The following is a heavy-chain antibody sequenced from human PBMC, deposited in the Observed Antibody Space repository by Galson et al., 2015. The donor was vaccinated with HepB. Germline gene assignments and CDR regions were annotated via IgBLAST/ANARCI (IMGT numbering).Heavy chain of an antibody. CDR3: ARDNMLWWFDP. D-gene: IGHD3-10*02. J-gene: IGHJ5*02. CDR2: ISRSNTI. Sequence: SLRLSCAVSGFILSDYYMSWIRQVPGKGLEWISYISRSNTIYYADSVRGRFTISRDNGKNSLYLQMNSLRAEDTGVYYCARDNMLWWFDPWGQGTLVSVSS. V-gene: IGHV3-11*01. CDR1: GFILSDYY.